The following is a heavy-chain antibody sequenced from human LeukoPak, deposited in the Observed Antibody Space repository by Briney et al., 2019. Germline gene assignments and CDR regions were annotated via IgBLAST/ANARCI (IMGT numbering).Heavy chain of an antibody. Sequence: PSETLSLTCTVSGGSISSYYWSWIRQPPGKGLEWIGYIYYSGSTNYNPSLKSRVTISVDTSKNQFSLKLSSVTAADTAVYYCATSYLMVRGVIRRNWFDPWGQGTLVTVSS. J-gene: IGHJ5*02. CDR3: ATSYLMVRGVIRRNWFDP. CDR2: IYYSGST. D-gene: IGHD3-10*01. CDR1: GGSISSYY. V-gene: IGHV4-59*12.